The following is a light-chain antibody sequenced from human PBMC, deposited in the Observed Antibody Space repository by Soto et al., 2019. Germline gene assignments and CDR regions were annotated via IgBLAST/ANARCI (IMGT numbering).Light chain of an antibody. Sequence: QSALTQPASVSGSPGQSITISCTGTASDIGNYNWVSWYQQYPGKAPKLMIYAVNNRPSGVSNRFSASKSGNTASLTISGLQAEDEADYYCSSYRAYSTLWVFGGGTKLTV. CDR2: AVN. V-gene: IGLV2-14*01. CDR3: SSYRAYSTLWV. CDR1: ASDIGNYNW. J-gene: IGLJ3*02.